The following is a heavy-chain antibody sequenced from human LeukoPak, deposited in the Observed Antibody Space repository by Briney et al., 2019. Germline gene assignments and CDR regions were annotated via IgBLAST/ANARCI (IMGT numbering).Heavy chain of an antibody. V-gene: IGHV4-30-2*01. CDR2: IYHSGST. D-gene: IGHD2-21*01. CDR3: ARDPPGERNY. Sequence: SQTLSLTCAVSGGSISSGGYSWSWIRQPPGKGLEWIGYIYHSGSTYYNPSLKSRVTISVDRSKNQFSLKLSSVTAADTAVYYCARDPPGERNYWGQGTLVTVPS. J-gene: IGHJ4*02. CDR1: GGSISSGGYS.